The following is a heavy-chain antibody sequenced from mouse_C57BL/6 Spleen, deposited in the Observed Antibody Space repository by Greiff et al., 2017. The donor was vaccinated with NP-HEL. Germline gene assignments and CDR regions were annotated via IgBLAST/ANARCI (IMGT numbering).Heavy chain of an antibody. D-gene: IGHD1-3*01. J-gene: IGHJ2*01. CDR2: IHPNSGST. CDR3: ARSGVNYYFDY. V-gene: IGHV1-64*01. CDR1: GYTFTSYW. Sequence: QVQLQQPGAELVKPGASVKLSCKASGYTFTSYWMHWVKQRPGQGLEWIGMIHPNSGSTNYNEKFKSKATLTVDKSSSTAYMQLSSLTSEDSAVYYCARSGVNYYFDYWGQGTTLTVSS.